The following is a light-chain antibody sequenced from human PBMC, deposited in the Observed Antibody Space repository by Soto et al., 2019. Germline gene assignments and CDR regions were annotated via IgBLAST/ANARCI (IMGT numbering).Light chain of an antibody. CDR1: QSVSSW. V-gene: IGKV1-5*03. CDR2: KAS. Sequence: DIQMTQSPFTRSASVGDRVTITCRASQSVSSWLAWYQQKPGKAPKLLIYKASSIESGVPSRFSGSGSGTEYTLTISSLQPDDFGSYYCQQYNSYPYSFGQGTKLQIK. CDR3: QQYNSYPYS. J-gene: IGKJ2*03.